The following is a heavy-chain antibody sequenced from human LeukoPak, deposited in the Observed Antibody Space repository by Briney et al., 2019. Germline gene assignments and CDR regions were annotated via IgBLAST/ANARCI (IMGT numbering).Heavy chain of an antibody. Sequence: SETLSLTCTVSGGSISSGGYYWSWIRQHPGKGLEGIGNIYYSGSTYYNPSLKSRVTLSVDTSKNQFSLKLSYATVADTAVYYCARHLDSYGNFDYWGQGTMVTVSS. CDR2: IYYSGST. CDR1: GGSISSGGYY. J-gene: IGHJ4*01. CDR3: ARHLDSYGNFDY. V-gene: IGHV4-31*03. D-gene: IGHD5-18*01.